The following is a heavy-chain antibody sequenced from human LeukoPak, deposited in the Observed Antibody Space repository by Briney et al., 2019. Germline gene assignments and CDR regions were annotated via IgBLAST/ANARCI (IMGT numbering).Heavy chain of an antibody. D-gene: IGHD6-13*01. J-gene: IGHJ3*02. CDR2: ISGSGGTT. Sequence: PGGPLRLSCAASGFTFNSYAMSWVRQAPGKGLEWVSAISGSGGTTYYADSVKGRFTISRDNSKNTLYLQMNSLRAEDTAVYYCAKDSSTWLTIGAFDIWGQGTLVPVSS. CDR3: AKDSSTWLTIGAFDI. V-gene: IGHV3-23*01. CDR1: GFTFNSYA.